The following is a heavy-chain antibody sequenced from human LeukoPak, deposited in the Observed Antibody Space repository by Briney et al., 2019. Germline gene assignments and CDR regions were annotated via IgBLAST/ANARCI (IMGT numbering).Heavy chain of an antibody. CDR3: ARGLRSGYPETSYYYYGMDV. V-gene: IGHV3-33*01. D-gene: IGHD3-22*01. Sequence: PGGSLRLSCAASGFTFSSYGMHWVRQAPGKGLEWVAVIWYDGSNKYYADSVKGRFTISRDNSKNTLYLQMNSLRAEDTAVYYCARGLRSGYPETSYYYYGMDVWGQGTTVTVSS. J-gene: IGHJ6*02. CDR2: IWYDGSNK. CDR1: GFTFSSYG.